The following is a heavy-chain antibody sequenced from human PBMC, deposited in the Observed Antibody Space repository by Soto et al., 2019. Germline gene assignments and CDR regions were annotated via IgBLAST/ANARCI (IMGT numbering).Heavy chain of an antibody. CDR1: GGSISDDTYY. D-gene: IGHD2-2*01. J-gene: IGHJ5*02. Sequence: PSETLSLTCTVSGGSISDDTYYWGWIRQPPGKGLEWIGSIYYSGTSSYNPSLKSRVTMSVDTSKKQLSLRLSSVTAADTAVYYCARLHCHSPTSVPIDPWGQGTLVTVSS. CDR2: IYYSGTS. V-gene: IGHV4-39*01. CDR3: ARLHCHSPTSVPIDP.